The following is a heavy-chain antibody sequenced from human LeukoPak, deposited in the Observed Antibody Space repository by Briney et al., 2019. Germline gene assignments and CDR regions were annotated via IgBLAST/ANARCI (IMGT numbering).Heavy chain of an antibody. CDR2: ISPSGTH. Sequence: SETLSLTCTVSSAYTGSHYWSWIRQPAGKGREWIGRISPSGTHHYNPSLGSRVTMSVDTSKNYFSLRLSSVTAADTAVDYCARDFYASGFYFWFDPWGQGILVTVSS. CDR1: SAYTGSHY. V-gene: IGHV4-4*07. CDR3: ARDFYASGFYFWFDP. J-gene: IGHJ5*02. D-gene: IGHD2/OR15-2a*01.